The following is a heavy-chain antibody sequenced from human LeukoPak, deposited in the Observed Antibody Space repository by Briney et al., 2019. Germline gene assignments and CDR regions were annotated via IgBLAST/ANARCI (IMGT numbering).Heavy chain of an antibody. Sequence: SQTLSLTCTVSGGSTSSGDYYWSWIRQHPGKGLEWIGYIYYSGSTYYNPSLKSRVTISVDTSKNQFSLKLSSVTVADTAVYHCVRVLAAAGYYYCYMDVWGIGTRVTVSS. CDR1: GGSTSSGDYY. J-gene: IGHJ6*03. V-gene: IGHV4-30-4*08. CDR3: VRVLAAAGYYYCYMDV. CDR2: IYYSGST. D-gene: IGHD6-13*01.